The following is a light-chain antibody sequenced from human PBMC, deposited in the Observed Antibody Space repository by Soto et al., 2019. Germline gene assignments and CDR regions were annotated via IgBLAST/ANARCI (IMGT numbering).Light chain of an antibody. CDR3: QQYKSYPST. J-gene: IGKJ1*01. Sequence: FPVSPSPSSLPSSISCRVPLTCRASQTVNTFLHWYQQKPGKAPKLLIYDASSLESGVPSRFSGSGSGTEFTLTISSLQPDDFATYYCQQYKSYPSTVGEGTKVDIK. CDR2: DAS. V-gene: IGKV1-5*01. CDR1: QTVNTF.